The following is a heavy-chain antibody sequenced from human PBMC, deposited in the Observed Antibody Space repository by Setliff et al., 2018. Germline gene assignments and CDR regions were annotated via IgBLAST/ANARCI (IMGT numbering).Heavy chain of an antibody. CDR1: GVSTSSGDYY. D-gene: IGHD4-17*01. V-gene: IGHV4-30-4*08. CDR3: ARANGDFVSHSFDY. CDR2: IYNSGST. J-gene: IGHJ4*02. Sequence: PSETLSLTCTVSGVSTSSGDYYWSWIRQPPGKGLEWIGYIYNSGSTYYNPSLKSRVSISLDTSNNQFSLEVNSVTAADTAVYYCARANGDFVSHSFDYWGQGTLVTV.